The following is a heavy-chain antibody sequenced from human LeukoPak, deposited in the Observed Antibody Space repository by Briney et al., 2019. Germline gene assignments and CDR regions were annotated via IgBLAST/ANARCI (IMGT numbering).Heavy chain of an antibody. Sequence: ASVKVSCKASGGTFSNYAINWVRQAPGQVLEWRGRIIPILAIPNHAQKFQGRVTLTADKSTSAAYMDLGSLRSDDTAVYYCARDPPAMDDSSGPPNNYWGQGTLVTVSS. CDR2: IIPILAIP. CDR1: GGTFSNYA. J-gene: IGHJ4*02. V-gene: IGHV1-69*04. D-gene: IGHD3-22*01. CDR3: ARDPPAMDDSSGPPNNY.